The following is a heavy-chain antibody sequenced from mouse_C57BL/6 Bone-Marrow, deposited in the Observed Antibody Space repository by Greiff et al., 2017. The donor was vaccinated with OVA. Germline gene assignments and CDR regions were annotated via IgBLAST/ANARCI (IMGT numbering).Heavy chain of an antibody. CDR3: ARWGAHYYGSSWYFDV. D-gene: IGHD1-1*01. V-gene: IGHV1-82*01. J-gene: IGHJ1*03. CDR2: IYPGDGDT. CDR1: GYAFSSSW. Sequence: QVHVKQSGPELVKPGASVKISCKASGYAFSSSWMNWVKQRPGKGLEWIGRIYPGDGDTNYNGKFKGKATLTADKSSSTAYMQLSSLTSEDSAVYFCARWGAHYYGSSWYFDVWGTGTTVTVSS.